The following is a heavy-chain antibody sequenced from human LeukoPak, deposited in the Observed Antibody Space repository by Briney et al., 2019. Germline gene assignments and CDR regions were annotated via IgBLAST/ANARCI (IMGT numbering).Heavy chain of an antibody. Sequence: ASVKVSCKASGYTFTGYYMHWVRQAPGQGLEWMGIINPSGGSTSYAQKFQGRVTMTRDTSTSTVYMELSSLRSEDTAVYYCARDLRGGSWYVPGGDYWGQGTLVTVSS. CDR3: ARDLRGGSWYVPGGDY. D-gene: IGHD6-13*01. CDR2: INPSGGST. V-gene: IGHV1-46*01. J-gene: IGHJ4*02. CDR1: GYTFTGYY.